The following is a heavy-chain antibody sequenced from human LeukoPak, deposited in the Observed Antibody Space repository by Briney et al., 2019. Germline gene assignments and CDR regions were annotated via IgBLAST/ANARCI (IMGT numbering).Heavy chain of an antibody. V-gene: IGHV3-21*01. CDR3: ARALRSDLYNWNLGCAFDI. D-gene: IGHD1-20*01. CDR1: GFTFSSYS. J-gene: IGHJ3*02. Sequence: GGSLRLSCAASGFTFSSYSMNWVRQAPGKGLEWVSSISSSSSYIYYADSVKGRFTISRDNAKNSLYLQMNSLRAEDTAVYYCARALRSDLYNWNLGCAFDIWGQGTMVTVSS. CDR2: ISSSSSYI.